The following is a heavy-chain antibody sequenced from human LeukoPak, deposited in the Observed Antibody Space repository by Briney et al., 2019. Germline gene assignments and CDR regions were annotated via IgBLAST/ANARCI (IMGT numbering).Heavy chain of an antibody. CDR3: ARDGAVAGTDTFSFDY. CDR1: GFTFSSYW. V-gene: IGHV3-74*01. J-gene: IGHJ4*02. CDR2: INSDGSST. Sequence: GGSLRLSCAASGFTFSSYWMHWVRQAPGKGLVWVSRINSDGSSTSYADSVKGRFTISRDNAKNTLYLQMNSLRAEDTAVYYCARDGAVAGTDTFSFDYRGQGTLVTVSS. D-gene: IGHD6-19*01.